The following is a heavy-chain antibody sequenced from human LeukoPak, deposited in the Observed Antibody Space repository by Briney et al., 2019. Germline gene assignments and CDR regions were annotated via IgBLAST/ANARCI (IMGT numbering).Heavy chain of an antibody. D-gene: IGHD3-10*01. J-gene: IGHJ5*02. Sequence: TSETLSLTCTVSGGSISSGSYYWSWIRQPAGKGLEWIGRIYTSGSTNYNPSLKSRVTISVDTSKNQFSLKLSSVTAADTAVYYCARGLATRGRKWFDPWGQGTLVTVSS. CDR1: GGSISSGSYY. CDR2: IYTSGST. CDR3: ARGLATRGRKWFDP. V-gene: IGHV4-61*02.